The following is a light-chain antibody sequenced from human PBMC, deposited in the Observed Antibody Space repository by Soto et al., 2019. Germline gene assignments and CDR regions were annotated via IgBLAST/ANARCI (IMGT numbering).Light chain of an antibody. CDR2: EVS. Sequence: QSVLTQPASVSGSPGQSITISCTGTSSDVGGFAYVSWYQQHPGKAPKLMISEVSSRPSGVSNRFSGSRSGNTASLTISGLQAEDETDYYCISYTSSSTLFVFGTGTKVNVL. V-gene: IGLV2-14*01. CDR1: SSDVGGFAY. CDR3: ISYTSSSTLFV. J-gene: IGLJ1*01.